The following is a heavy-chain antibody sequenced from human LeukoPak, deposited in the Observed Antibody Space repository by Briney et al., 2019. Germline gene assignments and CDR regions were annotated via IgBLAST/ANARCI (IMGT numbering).Heavy chain of an antibody. D-gene: IGHD4-17*01. CDR2: INPSGGST. J-gene: IGHJ4*02. Sequence: ASVKVSCKASGYTFTSYYMHWVRQAPGQGLEWMGIINPSGGSTSYAQKFQGRVTMTRDTSTSTVYMELSRLRSDDTAVYYCARSGHYDPKLGYWGQGTLVTVSS. CDR1: GYTFTSYY. CDR3: ARSGHYDPKLGY. V-gene: IGHV1-46*01.